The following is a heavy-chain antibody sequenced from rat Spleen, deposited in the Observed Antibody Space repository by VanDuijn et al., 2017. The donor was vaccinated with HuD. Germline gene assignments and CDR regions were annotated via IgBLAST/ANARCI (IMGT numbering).Heavy chain of an antibody. V-gene: IGHV4-2*01. J-gene: IGHJ2*01. CDR2: INKDSRTI. D-gene: IGHD1-7*01. CDR3: TRVDTMGTEDY. CDR1: GFTFRNYD. Sequence: EVQLVESGGGLVQPGGSLRLSCTTSGFTFRNYDMAWVRQAPGKGLEWIGEINKDSRTIKYSPSLKDKFTVSRDNARNTLYLQMNSLRSEDTATYYCTRVDTMGTEDYWGQGVMVTVSS.